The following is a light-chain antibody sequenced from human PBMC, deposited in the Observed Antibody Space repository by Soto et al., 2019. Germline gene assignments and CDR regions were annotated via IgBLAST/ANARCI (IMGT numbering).Light chain of an antibody. CDR1: QSVSNN. CDR3: QQYKNWPPWT. V-gene: IGKV3-15*01. CDR2: DAS. J-gene: IGKJ1*01. Sequence: ILMTQSPATLSVSPGERATLSCRASQSVSNNLAWYQQKPGQAPRLLIYDASTRATGIPARFSGSGSGTEFTLTSSGLQSEDFAGYYCQQYKNWPPWTFGQGTKVEIK.